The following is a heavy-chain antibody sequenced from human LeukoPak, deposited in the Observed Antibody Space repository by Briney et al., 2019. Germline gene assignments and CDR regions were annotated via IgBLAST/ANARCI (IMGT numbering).Heavy chain of an antibody. D-gene: IGHD2-21*01. J-gene: IGHJ4*02. Sequence: ASVKVSCKASGYIFTNYYMHWVRQAPGQGLEWMGWINPRSGGTNFAQKFQGRVTTTRDTSISAAYTELSRLRSDDTAVYYCARHVSSSGEDSWGQGTLVTVSS. CDR3: ARHVSSSGEDS. CDR2: INPRSGGT. V-gene: IGHV1-2*02. CDR1: GYIFTNYY.